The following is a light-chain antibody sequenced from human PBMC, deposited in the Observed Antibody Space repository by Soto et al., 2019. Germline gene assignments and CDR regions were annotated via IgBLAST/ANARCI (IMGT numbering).Light chain of an antibody. CDR3: QQLNSYPPT. V-gene: IGKV1-9*01. J-gene: IGKJ5*01. CDR1: QGISSY. Sequence: DIQLTQSPSFLSASVGDRVTITCRASQGISSYLAWYQQKPGKAPKLLVYGASTLQSGVPSRFSGSGSGTEFTLTISSLQPEDFATYYCQQLNSYPPTFGQGTRLEIK. CDR2: GAS.